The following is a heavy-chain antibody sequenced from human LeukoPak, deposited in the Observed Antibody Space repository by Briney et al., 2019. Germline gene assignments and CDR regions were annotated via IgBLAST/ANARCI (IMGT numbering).Heavy chain of an antibody. J-gene: IGHJ4*02. CDR3: APLFGDLRFFDY. D-gene: IGHD3-10*01. Sequence: GASVKVSCKASGYTFTSYAMNWVQQAPGKGLEWMGRVDPEDGETIYAEKFQGRVTITADTSTDTAYMELSSLRSEDTAVYYCAPLFGDLRFFDYWGQGTLVTVSS. CDR2: VDPEDGET. V-gene: IGHV1-69-2*01. CDR1: GYTFTSYA.